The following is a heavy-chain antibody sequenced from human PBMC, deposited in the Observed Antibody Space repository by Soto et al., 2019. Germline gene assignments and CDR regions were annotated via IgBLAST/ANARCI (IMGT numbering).Heavy chain of an antibody. CDR3: AHRDIARYCSSTSCYDNNWFDP. CDR2: IYWDDDK. CDR1: GFSLSTSGVG. Sequence: QITLKESGPPLVKPTQTLTLTCTFSGFSLSTSGVGVGWIRQPPGKALEWLALIYWDDDKRYSPSLKSRLTITKDTSKNQVVLTMTNMDPVDTATYYCAHRDIARYCSSTSCYDNNWFDPWGQGTLVTVSS. D-gene: IGHD2-2*01. J-gene: IGHJ5*02. V-gene: IGHV2-5*02.